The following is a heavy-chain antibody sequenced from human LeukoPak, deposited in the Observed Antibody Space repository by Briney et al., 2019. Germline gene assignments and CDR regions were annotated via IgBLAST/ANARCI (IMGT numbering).Heavy chain of an antibody. CDR3: ARDNSVEDTAWWFDP. V-gene: IGHV1-69*13. Sequence: EASVKVSCKASGGSFSSNAISWVRQAPGQGLEWMGGIIPMFETTNYAQKFQGRVTITADESTSTAYMELSGLRSEDTAVYYCARDNSVEDTAWWFDPWGQGTLVTVSS. CDR2: IIPMFETT. J-gene: IGHJ5*02. D-gene: IGHD4-23*01. CDR1: GGSFSSNA.